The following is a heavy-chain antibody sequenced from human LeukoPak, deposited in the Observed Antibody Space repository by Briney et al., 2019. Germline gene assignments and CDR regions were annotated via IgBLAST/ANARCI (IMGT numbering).Heavy chain of an antibody. CDR1: GGSFSGYY. CDR2: INHSGST. Sequence: SETLSLTCAVYGGSFSGYYWSWIRQPPGKGLEWIGEINHSGSTNYNPSLKSRVTISVDTSKNQFSLKLSSVTAADTAVYYCARVYGSGSSYYYYMDVWGKGTTVTISS. D-gene: IGHD3-10*01. CDR3: ARVYGSGSSYYYYMDV. V-gene: IGHV4-34*01. J-gene: IGHJ6*03.